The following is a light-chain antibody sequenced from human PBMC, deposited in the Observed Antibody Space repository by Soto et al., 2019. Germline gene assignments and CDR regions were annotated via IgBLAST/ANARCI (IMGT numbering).Light chain of an antibody. V-gene: IGLV2-14*01. CDR1: SSDVGGYNY. CDR2: AVS. CDR3: SSYTSSTSVA. J-gene: IGLJ2*01. Sequence: QSVLTQPASVSGSPGQSITISCTGTSSDVGGYNYVSWYQQHPGTAPKLIIYAVSNRPSGVSHRFSGSKSGNTASLAISGLQAEDEAEYYCSSYTSSTSVAFGGGTKLTVL.